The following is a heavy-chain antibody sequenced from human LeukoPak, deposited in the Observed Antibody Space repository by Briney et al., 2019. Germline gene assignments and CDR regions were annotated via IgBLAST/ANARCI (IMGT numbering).Heavy chain of an antibody. Sequence: ASVTVSFKASGYTFTVYYMHWVRQAPGQGLEWMGWINPNSGGTNYAQKSQGWVTMTRDTSISTAYMELSRLRSDDTAVYYCARAGSSSGYTYYYYGMDVWGQGTTVTVSS. D-gene: IGHD3-22*01. CDR3: ARAGSSSGYTYYYYGMDV. CDR1: GYTFTVYY. J-gene: IGHJ6*02. CDR2: INPNSGGT. V-gene: IGHV1-2*04.